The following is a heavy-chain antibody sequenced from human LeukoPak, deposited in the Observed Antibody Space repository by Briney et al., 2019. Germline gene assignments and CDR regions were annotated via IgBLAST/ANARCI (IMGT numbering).Heavy chain of an antibody. V-gene: IGHV1-2*02. CDR1: GYTFTGYY. Sequence: GASVKVSCKASGYTFTGYYMHWVRQAPGQGLEWMGWINPNSGGTNYAQKFQGRVTMTRDTSISTAYMELSRLRSDDTAVYYCAPSWYGRDFRFDYWGQGTLVTVSS. D-gene: IGHD6-13*01. CDR2: INPNSGGT. J-gene: IGHJ4*02. CDR3: APSWYGRDFRFDY.